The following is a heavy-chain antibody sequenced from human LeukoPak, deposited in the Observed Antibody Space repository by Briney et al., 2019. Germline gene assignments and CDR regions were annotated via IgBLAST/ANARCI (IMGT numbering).Heavy chain of an antibody. CDR3: ARGRRAPDCSSTSCWDYYMDV. V-gene: IGHV1-8*01. CDR2: MNPNSGNT. Sequence: ASVKVSCKAPGYTFTSYDINWVRQATGQGLEWMGWMNPNSGNTGYAQKFQGRVTMTRNTSISTAYMELSSLRSEDTAVYYCARGRRAPDCSSTSCWDYYMDVWGKGTTVTISS. CDR1: GYTFTSYD. J-gene: IGHJ6*03. D-gene: IGHD2-2*01.